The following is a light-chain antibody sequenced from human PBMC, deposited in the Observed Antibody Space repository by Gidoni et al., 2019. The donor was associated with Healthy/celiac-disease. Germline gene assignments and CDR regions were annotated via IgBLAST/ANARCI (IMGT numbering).Light chain of an antibody. CDR1: QSVSSSY. V-gene: IGKV3-20*01. CDR2: GAS. J-gene: IGKJ4*01. Sequence: ELVLTQSPGTLSLSPGERATLSCRASQSVSSSYLAWDQQKPGQAPRLLIYGASSRATCIPDRFSGSGSGTDFTLTISRLEPEDFAVYYCQQYGSSPGTFGGGTKVEIK. CDR3: QQYGSSPGT.